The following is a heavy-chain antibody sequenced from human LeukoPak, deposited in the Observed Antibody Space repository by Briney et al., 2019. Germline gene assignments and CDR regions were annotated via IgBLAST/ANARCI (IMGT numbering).Heavy chain of an antibody. V-gene: IGHV3-33*01. Sequence: GGSLSLSCAASGFTFSNFRMHWVRQAPGKGLQWVAVICYDGTNNYYADSVKGPFTISTDNSTNTLYLQMISLRGEDTAVYYCARRGGIHLEYFDYWGEGTLVTVSS. D-gene: IGHD3-3*01. CDR2: ICYDGTNN. CDR3: ARRGGIHLEYFDY. J-gene: IGHJ4*02. CDR1: GFTFSNFR.